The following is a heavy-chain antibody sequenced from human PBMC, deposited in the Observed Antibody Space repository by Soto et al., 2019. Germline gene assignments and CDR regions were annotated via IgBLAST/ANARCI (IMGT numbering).Heavy chain of an antibody. J-gene: IGHJ3*01. V-gene: IGHV3-23*01. CDR2: ITGSGGRT. CDR1: GFTFSSQD. D-gene: IGHD2-2*02. CDR3: TTIHGTTSFRRAFDL. Sequence: EVQLLESGGGLAQPGGSLKLSCEASGFTFSSQDMSWVRQAPGKGLDWVSSITGSGGRTYFADSVKGRFTISRDNSKNTLYLEMPSLRVEDTAIYYCTTIHGTTSFRRAFDLWGPGTMVTVSS.